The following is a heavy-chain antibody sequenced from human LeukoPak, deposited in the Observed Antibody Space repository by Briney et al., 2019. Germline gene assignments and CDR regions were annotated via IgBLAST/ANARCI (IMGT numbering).Heavy chain of an antibody. J-gene: IGHJ4*02. Sequence: GASVKVSCKASGYTFSGYYIHWVRQAPGQGLEWVGWINPNTGGARYAQKFQGRVTVTGDMSIRTAHMEMSWLKPDDTAVYYCARDNAGNSFEYWGQGTLVTVSS. CDR3: ARDNAGNSFEY. CDR2: INPNTGGA. CDR1: GYTFSGYY. D-gene: IGHD6-13*01. V-gene: IGHV1-2*02.